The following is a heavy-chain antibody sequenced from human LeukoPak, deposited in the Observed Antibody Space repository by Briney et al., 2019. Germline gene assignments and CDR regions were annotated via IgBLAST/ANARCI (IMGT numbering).Heavy chain of an antibody. CDR1: GYSFANYW. CDR2: IYPGDSDT. J-gene: IGHJ4*02. V-gene: IGHV5-51*01. CDR3: ARLSSSSLFLDY. Sequence: GESLKISCKTFGYSFANYWIGWVRQMPGKGLEWMGIIYPGDSDTRYSPSFQGQVTISADKSISTAYLQWSSLKASDTAMYYCARLSSSSLFLDYWGQGTLVTVSS. D-gene: IGHD6-13*01.